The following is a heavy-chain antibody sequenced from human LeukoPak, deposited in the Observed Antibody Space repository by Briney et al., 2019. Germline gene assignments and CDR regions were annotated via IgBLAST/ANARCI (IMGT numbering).Heavy chain of an antibody. CDR2: ISSSSSYI. Sequence: GGSLRLSCAASGFTFSSYSMNRVRQAPGKGLEWVSSISSSSSYIYYADSVKGRFTISRDNAKNSLYLQMNSLRAEDTAVYYCARAGVTLWFGELFSSHRNKPIDYWGQGTLVTVSS. D-gene: IGHD3-10*01. CDR1: GFTFSSYS. J-gene: IGHJ4*02. V-gene: IGHV3-21*01. CDR3: ARAGVTLWFGELFSSHRNKPIDY.